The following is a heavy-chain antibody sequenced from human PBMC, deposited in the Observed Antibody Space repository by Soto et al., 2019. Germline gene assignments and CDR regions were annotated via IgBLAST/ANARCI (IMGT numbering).Heavy chain of an antibody. CDR1: GDSLTRNY. CDR2: IHNGRST. D-gene: IGHD6-13*01. CDR3: ARVTSSWGLVSYFDY. V-gene: IGHV4-59*01. J-gene: IGHJ4*02. Sequence: SETLSLTCTVSGDSLTRNYWSWIRQPPGKGLEWLAYIHNGRSTNYNPSLMSRVSISLDTSKSQFSLKLSSVTAADTAVYYCARVTSSWGLVSYFDYWGQGTLVTVSS.